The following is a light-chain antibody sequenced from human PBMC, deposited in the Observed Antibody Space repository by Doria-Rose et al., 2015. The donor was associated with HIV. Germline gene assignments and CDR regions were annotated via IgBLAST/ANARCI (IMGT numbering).Light chain of an antibody. J-gene: IGKJ1*01. CDR2: DGS. CDR3: HQYGTSWT. CDR1: QSFSSTY. V-gene: IGKV3-20*01. Sequence: TQSPGTLSLSPGERATLSCRASQSFSSTYLAWYQQKPGHAPSLLIYDGSTRATGIPDGFSASGSGTDFTLTINRLEPEDFALYYCHQYGTSWTFGQGTKVEI.